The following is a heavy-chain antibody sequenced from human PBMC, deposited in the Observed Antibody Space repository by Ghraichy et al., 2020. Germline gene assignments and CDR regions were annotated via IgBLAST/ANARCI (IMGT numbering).Heavy chain of an antibody. V-gene: IGHV4-59*01. CDR2: IYYSGST. D-gene: IGHD3-22*01. CDR1: GGSISSYY. Sequence: SQTLSLTCTVSGGSISSYYWSWIRQPPGKGLEWIGYIYYSGSTNYNPSLKSRVTISVDTSKNQFSLKLSSVTAADTAVYYCARAYYYDSSGYYPFDYWGQGTLVTVSS. J-gene: IGHJ4*02. CDR3: ARAYYYDSSGYYPFDY.